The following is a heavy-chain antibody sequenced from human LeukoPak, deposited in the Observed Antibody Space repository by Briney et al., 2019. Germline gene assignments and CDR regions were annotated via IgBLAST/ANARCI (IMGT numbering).Heavy chain of an antibody. Sequence: GESLKISCKGSGDTFTDTYIAWVRQVAGKGLEWMGIIYHDGSDTRYSPSFEGQVTISVDHSIRTAYLQLPSLKTSDTAMYYCAIFLHGNFLVYWVQGAMVSVSS. V-gene: IGHV5-51*01. D-gene: IGHD1-7*01. J-gene: IGHJ4*02. CDR1: GDTFTDTY. CDR2: IYHDGSDT. CDR3: AIFLHGNFLVY.